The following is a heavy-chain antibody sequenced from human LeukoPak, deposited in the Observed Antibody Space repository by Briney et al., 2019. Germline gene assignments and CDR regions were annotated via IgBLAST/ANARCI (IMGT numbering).Heavy chain of an antibody. CDR3: ANSGYDEYYFDY. D-gene: IGHD5-12*01. CDR1: GGTFSSYA. CDR2: IIPILGIA. Sequence: ASVKVSCKASGGTFSSYAISWVRQAPGQGLEWMGRIIPILGIANYAQKFQGRVTITADKSTSTAYMELSSLRSEDTAVYYCANSGYDEYYFDYWGQGTLVTVSS. V-gene: IGHV1-69*04. J-gene: IGHJ4*02.